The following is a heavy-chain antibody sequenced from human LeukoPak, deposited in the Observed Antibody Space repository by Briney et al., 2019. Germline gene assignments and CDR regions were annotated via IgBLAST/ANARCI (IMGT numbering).Heavy chain of an antibody. CDR3: ARDLPGGATTGSDAFDI. CDR1: GGSISSYY. D-gene: IGHD1-26*01. J-gene: IGHJ3*02. V-gene: IGHV4-4*07. CDR2: IYTSGST. Sequence: PSETLSLTCTVSGGSISSYYWSWIRQPAGTGLEWVGRIYTSGSTNYNPSLKSRVTMSVDTSKNQFSLKLSSVTAADTAVYYCARDLPGGATTGSDAFDIWGQGTMVTVSS.